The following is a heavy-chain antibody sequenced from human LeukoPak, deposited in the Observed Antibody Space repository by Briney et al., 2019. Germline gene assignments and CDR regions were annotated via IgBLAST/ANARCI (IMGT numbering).Heavy chain of an antibody. Sequence: GGSLRLSCAASGFTVSSNYMSWVRQAPGKGLEWVSVIYSGGSTYYADSVKGRFTIFRDNSKNTLYLQMNSLRAEDTAVYYCASPYYYGSGSYNLGAFDIWGQGTMVTVSS. CDR1: GFTVSSNY. V-gene: IGHV3-66*01. CDR3: ASPYYYGSGSYNLGAFDI. CDR2: IYSGGST. D-gene: IGHD3-10*01. J-gene: IGHJ3*02.